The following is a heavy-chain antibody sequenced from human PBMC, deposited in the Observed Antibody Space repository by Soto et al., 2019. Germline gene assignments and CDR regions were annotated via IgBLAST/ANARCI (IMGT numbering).Heavy chain of an antibody. CDR1: GFTFSSYG. CDR3: VASNFDY. J-gene: IGHJ4*02. CDR2: ISYDGSNK. Sequence: QVQLVESGGGVVQPGRSLRLSCAASGFTFSSYGMHWVRQAPGKGLEWVAVISYDGSNKYYADSVKGRFTISRDNSKNTLYLQMNSLRAEDTAVYYCVASNFDYRGQGTLVTVSS. V-gene: IGHV3-30*03.